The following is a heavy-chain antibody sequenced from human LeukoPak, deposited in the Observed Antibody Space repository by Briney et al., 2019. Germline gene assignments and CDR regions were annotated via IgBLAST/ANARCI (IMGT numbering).Heavy chain of an antibody. Sequence: SQTLFLTCTVSGGSISSGSYYWSWIRQPAGKGLEWIGRMYTSGRTNYNPSLKSRVTISVDTSKNQFSPKLSSVTAADTAVYYCARDGDSSSSLFDIWGQGTTVTVSS. J-gene: IGHJ3*02. CDR2: MYTSGRT. CDR3: ARDGDSSSSLFDI. D-gene: IGHD6-6*01. V-gene: IGHV4-61*02. CDR1: GGSISSGSYY.